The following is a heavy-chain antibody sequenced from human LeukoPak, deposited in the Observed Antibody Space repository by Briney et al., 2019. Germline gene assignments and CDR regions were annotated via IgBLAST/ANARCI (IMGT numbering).Heavy chain of an antibody. V-gene: IGHV1-24*01. CDR3: ATPLMYSSSLLFDY. J-gene: IGHJ4*02. CDR2: FDPEDGET. Sequence: ASVKVSCKVSGYTLTELSMHWVRQAPGKGLEWMGGFDPEDGETIYAQKFQGRVTMTEDTSTDTAYMELSSLRSEDTAVYYCATPLMYSSSLLFDYWGQGTLVTVSS. D-gene: IGHD6-6*01. CDR1: GYTLTELS.